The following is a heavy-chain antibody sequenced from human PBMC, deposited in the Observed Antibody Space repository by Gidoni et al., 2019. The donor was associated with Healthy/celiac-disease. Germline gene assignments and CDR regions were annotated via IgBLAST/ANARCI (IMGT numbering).Heavy chain of an antibody. CDR1: GPTFSSYA. CDR2: ISDDGSNK. D-gene: IGHD2-2*01. Sequence: QVQLVESGRGVVQPGRSLRLSCSAPGPTFSSYAMHWFRPAPGQGLQCVAVISDDGSNKYYPDSVNGRFTISRDNSKNPLYLQMNSLRAEDTAVYYCAREFLTDIVVVPAATPAYWGQGTLVTVSS. V-gene: IGHV3-30-3*01. CDR3: AREFLTDIVVVPAATPAY. J-gene: IGHJ4*02.